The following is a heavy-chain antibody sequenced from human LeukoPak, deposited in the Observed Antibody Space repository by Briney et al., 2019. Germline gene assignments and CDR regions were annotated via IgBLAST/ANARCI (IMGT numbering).Heavy chain of an antibody. CDR3: ARAPYSSTWYLEYFDF. Sequence: TSETLSLTCKVSGGSVSSDSYYWSWIRQPPGQGLEWIGYIHNSGSTKYNASLKSRLTISVDTSKNQFSLELSSVTAADTAVYYCARAPYSSTWYLEYFDFWGEGTLVTVSS. CDR2: IHNSGST. CDR1: GGSVSSDSYY. J-gene: IGHJ4*02. D-gene: IGHD6-13*01. V-gene: IGHV4-61*01.